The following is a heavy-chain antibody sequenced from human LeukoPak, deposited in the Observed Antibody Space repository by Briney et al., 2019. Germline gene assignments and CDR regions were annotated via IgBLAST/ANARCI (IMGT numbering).Heavy chain of an antibody. CDR3: ARELSAAAPYYMDV. CDR1: GGTFCGYT. D-gene: IGHD6-25*01. Sequence: SVNVSCKASGGTFCGYTISWVRQAPGQGLEWMGGIIPVLRTSTYAQSFQGRLTITTDESTTTVHMELRSLRSEDTAVYYCARELSAAAPYYMDVWGKGTTVTVSS. CDR2: IIPVLRTS. J-gene: IGHJ6*03. V-gene: IGHV1-69*16.